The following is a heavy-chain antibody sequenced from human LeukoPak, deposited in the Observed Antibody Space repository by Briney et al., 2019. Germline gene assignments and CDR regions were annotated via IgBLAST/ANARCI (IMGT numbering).Heavy chain of an antibody. CDR2: ISSSSSYI. CDR3: ARDHTMIVPTDY. V-gene: IGHV3-21*01. J-gene: IGHJ4*02. CDR1: GFTFSSYS. D-gene: IGHD3-22*01. Sequence: GGSLRLSCAASGFTFSSYSVNWVRQAPGKGLEWVSSISSSSSYIYYADSVKGRFTISRDNAKNSLYLQMNSLRAEDTAVYYCARDHTMIVPTDYWGQGTLVTVSS.